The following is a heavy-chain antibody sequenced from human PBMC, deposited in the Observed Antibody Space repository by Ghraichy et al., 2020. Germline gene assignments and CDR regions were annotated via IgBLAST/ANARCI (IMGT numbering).Heavy chain of an antibody. CDR1: GGTFSSYA. Sequence: SVKVSCKASGGTFSSYAISWVRQAPGQGLEWMGGIIPIFGTANYAQKFQGRVTITADESTSTAYMELSSLRSEDTAVYYCARALNMVQVNDAFDIWGQGTMVTVSS. CDR2: IIPIFGTA. CDR3: ARALNMVQVNDAFDI. J-gene: IGHJ3*02. V-gene: IGHV1-69*13. D-gene: IGHD3-10*01.